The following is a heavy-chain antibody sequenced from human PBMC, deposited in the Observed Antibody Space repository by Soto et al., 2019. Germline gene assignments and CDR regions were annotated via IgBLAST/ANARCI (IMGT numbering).Heavy chain of an antibody. CDR1: GYTFTSYD. CDR2: MNPNSGNT. J-gene: IGHJ6*02. D-gene: IGHD2-21*02. CDR3: ARDAYCGGDCYSYYYGMDV. Sequence: QVQLVQSGAEVKKPGASVKVSCKASGYTFTSYDINWVRQATGQGLEWMGWMNPNSGNTGYAQKFQGRVTMTRNTSISTAYMELSSLRSEDTAVYYCARDAYCGGDCYSYYYGMDVWGQGTKVTVSS. V-gene: IGHV1-8*01.